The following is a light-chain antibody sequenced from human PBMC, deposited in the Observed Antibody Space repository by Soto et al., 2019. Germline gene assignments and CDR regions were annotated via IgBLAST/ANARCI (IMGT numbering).Light chain of an antibody. J-gene: IGKJ2*01. V-gene: IGKV3-11*01. Sequence: EIVLTQSPATLSLSPGERATLSCRASQSVSSYLAWYQQKPGQAPRLLIYDASNRATGIPARFSGSGSGTDFTRTISSLEPEDFAVYYCQQRRTFGQGTKLEIK. CDR3: QQRRT. CDR2: DAS. CDR1: QSVSSY.